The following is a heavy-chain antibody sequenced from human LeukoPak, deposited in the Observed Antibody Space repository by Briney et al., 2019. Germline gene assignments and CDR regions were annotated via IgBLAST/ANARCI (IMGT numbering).Heavy chain of an antibody. CDR2: IIPIFGTA. Sequence: SVKVSCKASGGTLSNYAISWVRQAPGQGLEWMGAIIPIFGTANYAQKFQGRVTITADESTSTAYMELSSLRSEDTAVYYCARILSSSWYEYFHHWGQGTLVTVSS. V-gene: IGHV1-69*13. CDR1: GGTLSNYA. CDR3: ARILSSSWYEYFHH. D-gene: IGHD6-19*01. J-gene: IGHJ1*01.